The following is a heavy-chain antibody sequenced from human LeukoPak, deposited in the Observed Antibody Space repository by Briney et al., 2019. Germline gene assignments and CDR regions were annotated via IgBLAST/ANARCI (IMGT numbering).Heavy chain of an antibody. CDR1: GFTFSSFW. Sequence: GGSLRLSCAASGFTFSSFWIHWVRQVPGRGLVWVSRINSDGFSTSYADSVKGRFTISRDNAKNTLYLQMNSLRAEDTAVYYCARGTSGGYFDYWGQGTLVTVSS. V-gene: IGHV3-74*01. CDR2: INSDGFST. D-gene: IGHD1-26*01. J-gene: IGHJ4*02. CDR3: ARGTSGGYFDY.